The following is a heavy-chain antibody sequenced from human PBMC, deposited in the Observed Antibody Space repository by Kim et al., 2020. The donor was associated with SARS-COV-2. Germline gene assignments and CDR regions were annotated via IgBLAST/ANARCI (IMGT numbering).Heavy chain of an antibody. CDR2: INAGNGNT. V-gene: IGHV1-3*01. J-gene: IGHJ4*02. Sequence: ASVKVSCKASGYTFTSYAMHWVRQAPGQRLEWMGWINAGNGNTKYSQKFQGRVTITRDTSASTAYMELSSLRSEDTAVYYCWGSGWSLLYYFDYWGQGTLVTVSS. CDR1: GYTFTSYA. D-gene: IGHD6-19*01. CDR3: WGSGWSLLYYFDY.